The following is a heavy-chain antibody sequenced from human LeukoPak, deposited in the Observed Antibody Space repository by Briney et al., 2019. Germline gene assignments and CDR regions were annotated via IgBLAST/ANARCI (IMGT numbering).Heavy chain of an antibody. V-gene: IGHV5-10-1*01. D-gene: IGHD2-15*01. CDR3: ARGVVVAAKVDGDYDDY. J-gene: IGHJ4*02. CDR1: GYSFTSYW. Sequence: GESLKISCKGSGYSFTSYWISWVRQMPGKGLEWMGRIDPSDSYTNYSPSFLGHVTISADKSISTAYLQWSSLQASDTAMYYCARGVVVAAKVDGDYDDYWGQGTLVTVSS. CDR2: IDPSDSYT.